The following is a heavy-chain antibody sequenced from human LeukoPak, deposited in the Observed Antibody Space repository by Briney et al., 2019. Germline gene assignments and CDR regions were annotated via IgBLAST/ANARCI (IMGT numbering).Heavy chain of an antibody. Sequence: GGSLRLSCAASGFTFSSYGMHWVRQAPGKGLEWVSSITSSSSYTFYADSVKGRFTISRDNAKNSLYLQMNSLRAEDTAVYYCARDAKNYEIYYYYYYMDVWGKGTTVTVSS. D-gene: IGHD3-22*01. V-gene: IGHV3-21*01. CDR2: ITSSSSYT. J-gene: IGHJ6*03. CDR1: GFTFSSYG. CDR3: ARDAKNYEIYYYYYYMDV.